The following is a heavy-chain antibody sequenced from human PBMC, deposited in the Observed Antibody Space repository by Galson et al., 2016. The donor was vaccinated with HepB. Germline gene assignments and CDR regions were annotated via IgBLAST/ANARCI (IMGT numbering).Heavy chain of an antibody. V-gene: IGHV3-23*01. CDR1: GFTFSSYA. CDR3: AKISLGGYSSGWGGSFDI. D-gene: IGHD6-19*01. Sequence: SLRLSCAGSGFTFSSYAMNWVRQAPGKGLEWVSSIRDGDGRTHYADSVKGRFTISRDNSNNTLSLQMNSLRAEDTAIYYCAKISLGGYSSGWGGSFDIWGQGTKVTVSS. J-gene: IGHJ3*02. CDR2: IRDGDGRT.